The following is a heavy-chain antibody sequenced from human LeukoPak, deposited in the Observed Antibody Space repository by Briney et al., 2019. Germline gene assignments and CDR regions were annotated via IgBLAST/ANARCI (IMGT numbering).Heavy chain of an antibody. J-gene: IGHJ4*02. CDR3: ARDNDGTLGY. V-gene: IGHV4-59*01. D-gene: IGHD1-1*01. CDR1: GGSISSYY. CDR2: IYYSGST. Sequence: KPSETLSLTCTVSGGSISSYYWSWIRQPPGKGLEWIGYIYYSGSTNYNPSLKSRVTISVDTSKNQFSLKLSSVTAADTAVYYCARDNDGTLGYWGQGTLVTVSS.